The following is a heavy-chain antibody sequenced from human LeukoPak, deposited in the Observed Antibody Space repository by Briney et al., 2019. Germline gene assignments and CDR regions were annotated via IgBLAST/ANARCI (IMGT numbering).Heavy chain of an antibody. D-gene: IGHD2-15*01. CDR3: AKRYCSGGSCVIDY. Sequence: SFKASGYTFTGNYMHWVRQAPGKGLEWVAVISYDGSNKYYADSVKGRFTISRDNSKNTLYLQMNSLRAEDTAVYYCAKRYCSGGSCVIDYWGQGTLVTVSS. V-gene: IGHV3-30*18. J-gene: IGHJ4*02. CDR1: GYTFTGNY. CDR2: ISYDGSNK.